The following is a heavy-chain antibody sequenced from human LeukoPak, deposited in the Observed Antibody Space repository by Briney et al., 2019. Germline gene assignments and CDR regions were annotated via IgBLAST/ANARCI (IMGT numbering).Heavy chain of an antibody. V-gene: IGHV4-59*01. CDR2: SHHSGST. CDR1: GASIRSNY. J-gene: IGHJ4*02. D-gene: IGHD3-22*01. CDR3: ARGTYDSSGYYVHYYFDY. Sequence: PSETLSLTCSVSGASIRSNYWSWIRQPPGKGLEWIGYSHHSGSTNYNPSVKSRVTISVDTSKNQFSLKLTSMTAADTAVYYCARGTYDSSGYYVHYYFDYWGQGTLVTVSS.